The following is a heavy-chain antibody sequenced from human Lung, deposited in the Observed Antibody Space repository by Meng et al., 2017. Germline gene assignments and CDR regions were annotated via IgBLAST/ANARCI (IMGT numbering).Heavy chain of an antibody. J-gene: IGHJ5*02. Sequence: QVQLVQSGAAGKKPGASVKISCKASGYIFTSYAIHWVRQAPGQRLEWMGWINAGNGYTKYSQKFQGGVTITRDTSASTAYMELSNPTSEDTAVYYCARSPNYSGSGSYYKGWFDPWGQGTLVTVSS. D-gene: IGHD3-10*01. CDR2: INAGNGYT. V-gene: IGHV1-3*01. CDR1: GYIFTSYA. CDR3: ARSPNYSGSGSYYKGWFDP.